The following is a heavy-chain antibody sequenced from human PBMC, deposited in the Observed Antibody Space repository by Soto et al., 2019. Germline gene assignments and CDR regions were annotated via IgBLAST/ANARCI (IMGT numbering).Heavy chain of an antibody. CDR3: ARPNYYDFWSGYLYYFDY. V-gene: IGHV1-18*01. D-gene: IGHD3-3*01. CDR2: ISAYNGNT. CDR1: GYTFTSYG. Sequence: ASVKVSCKASGYTFTSYGISWVRQAPGQGLEWMGWISAYNGNTNYARKLQGRVTMTTDTSTSTAYMELRSLRSDDTAVYYCARPNYYDFWSGYLYYFDYWGQGTLVTVSS. J-gene: IGHJ4*02.